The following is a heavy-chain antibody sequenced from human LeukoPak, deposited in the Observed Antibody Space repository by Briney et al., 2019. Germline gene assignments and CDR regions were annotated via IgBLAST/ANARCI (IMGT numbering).Heavy chain of an antibody. D-gene: IGHD3-10*01. Sequence: SVKVSCKASGGTFSSYAISWVRQAPGQGLEWMGGIIPIFGTANYAQKFQGRVTITTDESTSTAYMELSSLRSEDTAVYYCASERFGARYFDLWGRGTLVTVSS. CDR3: ASERFGARYFDL. CDR2: IIPIFGTA. CDR1: GGTFSSYA. V-gene: IGHV1-69*05. J-gene: IGHJ2*01.